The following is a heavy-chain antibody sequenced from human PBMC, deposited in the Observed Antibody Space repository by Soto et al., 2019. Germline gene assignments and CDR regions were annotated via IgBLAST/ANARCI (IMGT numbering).Heavy chain of an antibody. CDR3: ASIYDSSGYYYGNNWFDP. J-gene: IGHJ5*02. Sequence: SETLSLTCTVSGGSIRSYYWTWIRQPPGKGLEWIGYIYYSGSTSYNPSLKSRVTISVDTSKNQFSLELSSVTAADTAVYYCASIYDSSGYYYGNNWFDPWGQGTLVPVSS. CDR2: IYYSGST. V-gene: IGHV4-59*12. D-gene: IGHD3-22*01. CDR1: GGSIRSYY.